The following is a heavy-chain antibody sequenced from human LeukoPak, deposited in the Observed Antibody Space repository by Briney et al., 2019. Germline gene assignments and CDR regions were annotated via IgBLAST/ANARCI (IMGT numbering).Heavy chain of an antibody. CDR3: ARGGGSHGRWFDP. J-gene: IGHJ5*02. CDR1: GVSIISYY. D-gene: IGHD1-26*01. Sequence: SETLSLTCTVSGVSIISYYWSWIRQPPGKGLEWIGYIYYSGSTNYNPSLKSRVTISVDTSKNQFSLKLSSVTAADTAVYYCARGGGSHGRWFDPWGQGTLVTVSS. V-gene: IGHV4-59*01. CDR2: IYYSGST.